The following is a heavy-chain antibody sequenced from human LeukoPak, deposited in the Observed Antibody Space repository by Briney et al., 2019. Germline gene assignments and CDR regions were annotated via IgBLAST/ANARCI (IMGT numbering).Heavy chain of an antibody. CDR3: ARGGTFDI. J-gene: IGHJ3*02. V-gene: IGHV3-9*01. CDR1: GFTFDDYA. CDR2: ISWNSGSI. Sequence: PGRSLRLSCAASGFTFDDYAMHWVRQAPGKGLEWVSGISWNSGSIGYADSVKGRFTISRDNARKSLFLQMNSLRGEDTAVYYCARGGTFDIWGQGTRVTVSS.